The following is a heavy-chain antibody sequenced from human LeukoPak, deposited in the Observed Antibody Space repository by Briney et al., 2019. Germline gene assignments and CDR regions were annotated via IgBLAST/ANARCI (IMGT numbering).Heavy chain of an antibody. D-gene: IGHD3-22*01. V-gene: IGHV3-23*01. Sequence: GGSLRLSCAASGFTFSSYAMSWVRQAPGKGLEWVSAISGSAGSTYYADSVKGRFTISRDNSKNTLYLQMNSLRAEDTAVYYCAKVGSYYDSSGYYGVDWFDPWGQGTLVTVSS. CDR3: AKVGSYYDSSGYYGVDWFDP. CDR1: GFTFSSYA. CDR2: ISGSAGST. J-gene: IGHJ5*02.